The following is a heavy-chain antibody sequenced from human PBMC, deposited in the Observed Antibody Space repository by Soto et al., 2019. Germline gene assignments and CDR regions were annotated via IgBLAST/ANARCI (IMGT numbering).Heavy chain of an antibody. Sequence: QITLKESGPTLVKPTRTLTLTCTFSGFSFSTNGVGVAWIRQPPGGALEWLALIYWDDDTKYNPSLRSRLSITRDTSKNQVLFTMSNMDPVDTATYYCAYRFLSGVGDYWGPGTLVTVSS. D-gene: IGHD3-3*01. J-gene: IGHJ4*01. V-gene: IGHV2-5*02. CDR3: AYRFLSGVGDY. CDR1: GFSFSTNGVG. CDR2: IYWDDDT.